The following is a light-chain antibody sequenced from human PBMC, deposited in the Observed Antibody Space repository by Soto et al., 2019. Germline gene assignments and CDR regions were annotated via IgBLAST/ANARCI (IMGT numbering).Light chain of an antibody. CDR2: SNN. Sequence: QSVLTQPPSASGTPGQRVTISCTGGNSNIGTNTVTWYHQLPGTAPKLLIYSNNQRPPSVADRFSGSKSDASASLAIIGLQSEDEDDYYCSSWYDSLNARVFGGGTKLTVL. J-gene: IGLJ3*02. V-gene: IGLV1-44*01. CDR1: NSNIGTNT. CDR3: SSWYDSLNARV.